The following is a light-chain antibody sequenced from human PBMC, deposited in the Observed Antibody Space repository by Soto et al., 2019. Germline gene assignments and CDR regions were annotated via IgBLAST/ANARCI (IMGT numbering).Light chain of an antibody. J-gene: IGLJ3*02. CDR3: CSYTSSNTWV. Sequence: QSALTQPASVSGSPGQSITISCTGTSSDVGAYNHVSWYQQHPNKAPKLMIYEVINRPSGVSSRFSGSKSANTASLTISGLPSEDEADYYCCSYTSSNTWVFGGGTKVTVL. CDR1: SSDVGAYNH. V-gene: IGLV2-14*01. CDR2: EVI.